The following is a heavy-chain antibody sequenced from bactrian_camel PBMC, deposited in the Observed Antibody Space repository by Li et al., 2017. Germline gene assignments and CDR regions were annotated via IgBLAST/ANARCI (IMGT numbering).Heavy chain of an antibody. V-gene: IGHV3S25*01. J-gene: IGHJ4*01. D-gene: IGHD1*01. Sequence: LVESGGELVQPGGSLRLYCAASGFTFRSFWMSWVRQAPGKGLEWVSSVNSGGLSTYYADSVKGRFTISRDNAKNTLYLQMNSLKPEDAAVYYCVALAWGFNYWGQGTQVTVS. CDR3: VALAWGFNY. CDR2: VNSGGLST. CDR1: GFTFRSFW.